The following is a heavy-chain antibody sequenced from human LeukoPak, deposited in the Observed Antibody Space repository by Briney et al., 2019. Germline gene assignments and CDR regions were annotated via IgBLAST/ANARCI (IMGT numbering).Heavy chain of an antibody. J-gene: IGHJ4*02. D-gene: IGHD3-9*01. CDR2: ISSSSGYI. CDR1: GFTFSSYS. Sequence: KSGGSLKLSCAASGFTFSSYSMNWVRQAPGKGLEWVSSISSSSGYIYYADSVKGRFTISRDNAKNSLYLQMNSLRAEDTAVYYCASSTDILTGYDDYWGQGTLVTVSS. V-gene: IGHV3-21*01. CDR3: ASSTDILTGYDDY.